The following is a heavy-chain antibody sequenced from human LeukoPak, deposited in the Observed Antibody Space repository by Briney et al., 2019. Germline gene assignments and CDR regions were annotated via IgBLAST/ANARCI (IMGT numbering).Heavy chain of an antibody. Sequence: GGSLRLSCAASGFTFSSYVMHWVRQAPGKGLEWVAVITDDGSNKYYADSVKGRFTISRDNSKNTLYLQMNSLRAEDTAGYYFARNSELTYSDILTGYLGTFDYWGQGTLVTVSS. CDR1: GFTFSSYV. J-gene: IGHJ4*02. D-gene: IGHD3-9*01. V-gene: IGHV3-30*04. CDR2: ITDDGSNK. CDR3: ARNSELTYSDILTGYLGTFDY.